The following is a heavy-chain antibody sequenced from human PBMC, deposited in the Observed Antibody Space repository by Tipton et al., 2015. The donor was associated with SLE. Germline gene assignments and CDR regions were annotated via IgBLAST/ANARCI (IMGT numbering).Heavy chain of an antibody. CDR1: GGSISSYY. CDR3: ARVGDDFWSGFGYYYYMDV. Sequence: TLSLTCTVSGGSISSYYWSWIRQPPGKGLEWIGYIYYSGSTNYNPSLKSRVTISVDTSKNQFSLKLTSATAADTAVYYCARVGDDFWSGFGYYYYMDVWGTGTTVTVSS. CDR2: IYYSGST. J-gene: IGHJ6*03. D-gene: IGHD3-3*01. V-gene: IGHV4-59*01.